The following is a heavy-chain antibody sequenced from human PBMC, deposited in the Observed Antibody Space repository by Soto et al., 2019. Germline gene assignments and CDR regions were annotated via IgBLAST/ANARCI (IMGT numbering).Heavy chain of an antibody. D-gene: IGHD6-13*01. CDR2: TYYGVSS. V-gene: IGHV4-38-2*01. J-gene: IGHJ4*02. CDR3: VRVAGSASWYETDS. Sequence: SETLSLTCAVSGYSISSGYYWGWIRQPPGKGLEWLGTTYYGVSSYYNPSLRSRITILLDASTNQLSLKLSSVTAADTAVYFCVRVAGSASWYETDSWGQGILVTVSS. CDR1: GYSISSGYY.